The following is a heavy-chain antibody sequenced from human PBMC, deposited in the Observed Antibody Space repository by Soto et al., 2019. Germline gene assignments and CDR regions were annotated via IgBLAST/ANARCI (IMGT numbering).Heavy chain of an antibody. CDR3: ARGGGAYYYYGMDV. D-gene: IGHD2-21*01. J-gene: IGHJ6*02. V-gene: IGHV4-34*01. CDR2: INHSGST. Sequence: QVQLQQWGAGLLKPSETLSLTCAVYGGSFSGYYWSWIRQPPGKGLEWIGEINHSGSTNYNPSLKSRVTISVDTSKNQFSLKLSSVTAADTAVYYCARGGGAYYYYGMDVWGQGTLVPVSS. CDR1: GGSFSGYY.